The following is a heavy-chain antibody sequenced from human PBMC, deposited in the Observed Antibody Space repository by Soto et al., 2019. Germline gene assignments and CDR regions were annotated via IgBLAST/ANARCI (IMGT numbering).Heavy chain of an antibody. CDR1: GGSITNNY. CDR2: SYYSGST. J-gene: IGHJ5*02. V-gene: IGHV4-59*08. CDR3: ARRQNWNTLFDT. D-gene: IGHD1-1*01. Sequence: TSETLSLTCTVSGGSITNNYWSWIRQSPGKGLEWIGCSYYSGSTSYNPSLRRRVTISIDTSKTQFSLRLRSVTAADTAVYYCARRQNWNTLFDTWGQGTLVTVSS.